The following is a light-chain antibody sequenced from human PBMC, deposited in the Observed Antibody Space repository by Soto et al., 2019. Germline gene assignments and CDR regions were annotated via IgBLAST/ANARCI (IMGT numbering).Light chain of an antibody. V-gene: IGLV2-8*01. CDR3: SSYTSSSTLYV. CDR2: EVN. Sequence: QSVLTQPPSASGSPGHSVTLSCTGTSSDVGGYNYVSWYQQHPGKAPKLIISEVNKRPSGVPDRFSGSKSGNTASLTVSGLQAEDEADYYCSSYTSSSTLYVFGTGTKVTVL. CDR1: SSDVGGYNY. J-gene: IGLJ1*01.